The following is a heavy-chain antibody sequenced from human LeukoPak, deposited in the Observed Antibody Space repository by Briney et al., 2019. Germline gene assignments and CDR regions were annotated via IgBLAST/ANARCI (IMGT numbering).Heavy chain of an antibody. CDR2: IYYSGST. Sequence: SETLSLTCTVSGGSISSYYWSWIRQPPGKGLEWIGYIYYSGSTNCNPSLKSRVTISVDTSKNQFSLKLSSVTAADTAVYYCASIAAAGVFDYWGQGTLVTVSS. J-gene: IGHJ4*02. D-gene: IGHD6-13*01. V-gene: IGHV4-59*08. CDR1: GGSISSYY. CDR3: ASIAAAGVFDY.